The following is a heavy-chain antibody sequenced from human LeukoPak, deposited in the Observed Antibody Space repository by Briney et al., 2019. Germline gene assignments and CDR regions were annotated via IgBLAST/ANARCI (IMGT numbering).Heavy chain of an antibody. D-gene: IGHD6-19*01. CDR2: ISAYNGNT. CDR1: GYTFTSYG. V-gene: IGHV1-18*01. J-gene: IGHJ4*02. Sequence: ASVKVSCKASGYTFTSYGISWVRQAPGQGLEWMGWISAYNGNTNYAQKLQGRVTMTRNTSISTAYMELSSLRSEDTAVYYCARGQQWFDYWGQGTLVTVSS. CDR3: ARGQQWFDY.